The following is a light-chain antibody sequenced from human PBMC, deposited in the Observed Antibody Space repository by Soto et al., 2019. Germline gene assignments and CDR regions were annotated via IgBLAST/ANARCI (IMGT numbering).Light chain of an antibody. CDR1: QGISKS. CDR3: QQYDDLPFT. CDR2: DAS. Sequence: DIQMTQSPSSLSASVGDRVTITCQADQGISKSLSWYQQKPGMAPKLLIYDASNLETGVPSRFSGSGSGIDFTLTISSLQPEDFGRYYCQQYDDLPFTFGAGTKVEIK. J-gene: IGKJ4*01. V-gene: IGKV1-33*01.